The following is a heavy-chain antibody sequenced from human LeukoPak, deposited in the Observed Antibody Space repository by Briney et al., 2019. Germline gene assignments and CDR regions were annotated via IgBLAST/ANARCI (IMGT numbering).Heavy chain of an antibody. Sequence: SVKVSRKASGGTFSSYAISWVRQAPGQGLEWMGRIIPIFGTANYAQKFQGRVTITTDESTSTAYMELSSLRSEDTAVYYCARSVFGQGWELRGSYFDYWGQGTLVTVSS. V-gene: IGHV1-69*05. CDR2: IIPIFGTA. D-gene: IGHD1-26*01. J-gene: IGHJ4*02. CDR3: ARSVFGQGWELRGSYFDY. CDR1: GGTFSSYA.